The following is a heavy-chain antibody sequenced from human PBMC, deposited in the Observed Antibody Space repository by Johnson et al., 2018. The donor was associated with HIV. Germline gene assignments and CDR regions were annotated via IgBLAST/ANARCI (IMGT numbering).Heavy chain of an antibody. D-gene: IGHD3-22*01. CDR1: GFTFSSYA. V-gene: IGHV3-30*04. J-gene: IGHJ3*02. CDR2: ISYDGSNK. CDR3: AKDLGDPRIEVHAFDI. Sequence: QMLLVESGGGVVQPGRSLRLSCAASGFTFSSYAMHWVRQAPGKGLEWVAVISYDGSNKYYADSVKGRFTISRDNSKNTLYLQMNSLRAEDTALYYCAKDLGDPRIEVHAFDIWGQGTMVTVSS.